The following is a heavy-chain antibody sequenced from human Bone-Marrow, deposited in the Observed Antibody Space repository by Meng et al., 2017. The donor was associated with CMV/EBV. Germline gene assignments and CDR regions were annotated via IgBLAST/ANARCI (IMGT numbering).Heavy chain of an antibody. CDR1: GRSFSDYY. CDR2: IYYSGST. V-gene: IGHV4-30-4*08. CDR3: ARADTRQLVYGMDV. D-gene: IGHD6-13*01. Sequence: SETLSLTCAVYGRSFSDYYWSWIRQPPGKGLEWIGYIYYSGSTYYNPSLKSRVTISVDTSKNQFSLKLSSVTAADTAVYYCARADTRQLVYGMDVWGQGTTVTVSS. J-gene: IGHJ6*02.